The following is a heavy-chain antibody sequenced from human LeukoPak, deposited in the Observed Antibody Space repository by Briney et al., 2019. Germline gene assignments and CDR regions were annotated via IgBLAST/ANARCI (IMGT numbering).Heavy chain of an antibody. Sequence: PGGSLRLSCAASGFTFRSYAMSWVRQAPGKGLEWVSTISDGGGSTYYADPVKGRFTISRDNAKNTLYLQMNSLRAEDTAVYYCAKVGYSSGWYGVDYWGQGALVTVSS. CDR3: AKVGYSSGWYGVDY. D-gene: IGHD6-19*01. CDR1: GFTFRSYA. J-gene: IGHJ4*02. CDR2: ISDGGGST. V-gene: IGHV3-23*01.